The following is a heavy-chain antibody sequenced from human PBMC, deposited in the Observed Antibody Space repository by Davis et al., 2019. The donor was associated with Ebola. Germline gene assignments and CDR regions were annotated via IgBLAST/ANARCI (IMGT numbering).Heavy chain of an antibody. CDR2: IWDDGSNK. Sequence: GESLKISCAASGFTLSGYDMNWVRQAPGKGLQWVAVIWDDGSNKYYADSVKGRFTISRDNSKNTLYLQMNSLRAEDTAVYYCATTPQYSSGHNKPFDYWGQGTLVTVSS. V-gene: IGHV3-33*01. J-gene: IGHJ4*02. CDR1: GFTLSGYD. CDR3: ATTPQYSSGHNKPFDY. D-gene: IGHD6-19*01.